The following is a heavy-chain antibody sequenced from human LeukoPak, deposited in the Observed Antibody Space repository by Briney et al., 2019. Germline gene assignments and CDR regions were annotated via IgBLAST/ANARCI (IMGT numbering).Heavy chain of an antibody. V-gene: IGHV3-23*01. Sequence: PGGSLRLSCAASGFPFSTYAMTWVRQAPGKGLEWVSTLSDTGSMIYYADSVEGRFTISRDNSKNTVYLQMNSLRADDTAVYYCVKDGGVYPAWYFQYWGQGTLVTVSS. J-gene: IGHJ4*02. CDR3: VKDGGVYPAWYFQY. CDR1: GFPFSTYA. CDR2: LSDTGSMI. D-gene: IGHD2-15*01.